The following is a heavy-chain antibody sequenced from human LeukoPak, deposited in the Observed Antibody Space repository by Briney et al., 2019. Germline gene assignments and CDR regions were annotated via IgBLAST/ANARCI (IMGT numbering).Heavy chain of an antibody. CDR3: ARAGKPWGWFDP. D-gene: IGHD3-10*01. Sequence: PSETLSLTCTVSGGSISSGDYYWSWIRQPPGKGLEWIGYIYYSGSTYYNPSLKSRVTISVDTSKNQFSLKLSSVTAADTAVYYRARAGKPWGWFDPWGQGTLVTVSS. CDR1: GGSISSGDYY. V-gene: IGHV4-30-4*01. CDR2: IYYSGST. J-gene: IGHJ5*02.